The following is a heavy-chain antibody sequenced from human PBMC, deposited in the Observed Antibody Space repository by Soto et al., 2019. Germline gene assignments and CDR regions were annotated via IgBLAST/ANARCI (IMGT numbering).Heavy chain of an antibody. D-gene: IGHD2-2*01. CDR2: MNPNSGNT. V-gene: IGHV1-8*01. CDR1: GYTFTSYD. Sequence: ASVKVSGKASGYTFTSYDINWARQATGQGLEWMGWMNPNSGNTGYAQKFQGRVTMTRNTSISTAYMELSSLRSEDTAVYYCARVMKYQLLYYFDYWGQGTLVTVSS. J-gene: IGHJ4*02. CDR3: ARVMKYQLLYYFDY.